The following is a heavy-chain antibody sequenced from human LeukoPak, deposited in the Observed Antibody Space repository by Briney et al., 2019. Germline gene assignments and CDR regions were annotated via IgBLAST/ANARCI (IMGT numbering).Heavy chain of an antibody. J-gene: IGHJ4*02. D-gene: IGHD3-22*01. Sequence: GESLKISCKGSGYSFTSYWIGWVRQIPGKDLEWMGIIYTGDSDTTYSPSFQGQVTISSDKSISTAYLQWSSLKASDTAIYYCVVESRGYYHFDNWGQGTLVTVSS. V-gene: IGHV5-51*01. CDR2: IYTGDSDT. CDR3: VVESRGYYHFDN. CDR1: GYSFTSYW.